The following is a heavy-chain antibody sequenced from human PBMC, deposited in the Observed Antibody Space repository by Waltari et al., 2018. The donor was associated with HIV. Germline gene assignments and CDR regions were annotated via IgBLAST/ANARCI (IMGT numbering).Heavy chain of an antibody. CDR2: IKQDGSEK. CDR3: ARLSRAAAGTKLDY. CDR1: GFTLRSYW. J-gene: IGHJ4*02. D-gene: IGHD6-13*01. Sequence: EVQLVESGGGLVQPGGSLRPSCAASGFTLRSYWMSRVRQAPGKGLEWVANIKQDGSEKYYVDSVKGRFNISRDNAKNSLYLQMDSLRAEDTAVYYCARLSRAAAGTKLDYWGQGTLVTVS. V-gene: IGHV3-7*01.